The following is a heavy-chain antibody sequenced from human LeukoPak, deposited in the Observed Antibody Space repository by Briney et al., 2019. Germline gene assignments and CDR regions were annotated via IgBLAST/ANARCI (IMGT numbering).Heavy chain of an antibody. Sequence: KSSETLSLTCTVSGGSISSSNYYWGWIRQPPGKGLEWIGYIYYSGSTNYNPSLKSRVTISVDTSKNQFSLKLSSVTAADTAVYHCARGYDGSGYYYRNWYFDLWGRGTLVTVSS. D-gene: IGHD3-22*01. V-gene: IGHV4-61*05. J-gene: IGHJ2*01. CDR3: ARGYDGSGYYYRNWYFDL. CDR2: IYYSGST. CDR1: GGSISSSNYY.